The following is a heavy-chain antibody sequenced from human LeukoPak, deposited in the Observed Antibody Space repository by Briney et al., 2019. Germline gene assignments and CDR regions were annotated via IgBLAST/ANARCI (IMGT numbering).Heavy chain of an antibody. D-gene: IGHD2-21*01. J-gene: IGHJ3*02. CDR1: GFTFGDYA. CDR3: TRGPERRHIVVVIAIHDAFDI. CDR2: IRSKAYGGTT. V-gene: IGHV3-49*04. Sequence: GGSLRLSCTASGFTFGDYAMSWVRQAPGKGLEWVGFIRSKAYGGTTEYAASVKGRFTISRDDSKSIAYLQMNSLKTEDTAVYYCTRGPERRHIVVVIAIHDAFDIWGQGTMVTVSS.